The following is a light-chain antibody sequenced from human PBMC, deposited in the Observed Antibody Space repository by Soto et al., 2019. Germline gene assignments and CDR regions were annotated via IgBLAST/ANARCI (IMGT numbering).Light chain of an antibody. Sequence: EIVLTQSPATLSLSPGKRATLSCRASQNISNYLIWYQQKPGQAPRLLIYGASSRATGIPDRFSGSGSGTDFTLTISRLEPEDFAVYYCQQYGSSPRTFGQGTKVDIK. J-gene: IGKJ1*01. CDR3: QQYGSSPRT. V-gene: IGKV3-20*01. CDR2: GAS. CDR1: QNISNY.